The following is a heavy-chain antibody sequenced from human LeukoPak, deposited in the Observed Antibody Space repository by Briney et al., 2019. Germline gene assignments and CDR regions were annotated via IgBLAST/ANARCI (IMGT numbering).Heavy chain of an antibody. D-gene: IGHD6-19*01. CDR1: GGSFSGYY. CDR2: INHSGST. CDR3: ARVPWAVAGTTRPAYYYYGMDV. V-gene: IGHV4-34*01. J-gene: IGHJ6*04. Sequence: KPSETLSLTYAVYGGSFSGYYWSWIRQPPGKWLEWIGEINHSGSTNYNPSLKSRVTISVDTSKNQFSLKLSSVTAADTAVYYCARVPWAVAGTTRPAYYYYGMDVWGKGTTVTVSS.